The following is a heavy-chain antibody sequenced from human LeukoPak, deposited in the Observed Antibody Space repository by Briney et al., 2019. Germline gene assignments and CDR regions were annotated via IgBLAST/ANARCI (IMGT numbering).Heavy chain of an antibody. Sequence: GGSLRLSCAASGFTFSSYSMNWVRQAPGKGLEWVSYISSSSSTIYYADSVKGRFTISRDNAKNSLYLQMNSLRDEDTAVYYCARAAWVPDYYDSSGEAFDIWGQGTMVTVSS. J-gene: IGHJ3*02. V-gene: IGHV3-48*02. CDR2: ISSSSSTI. D-gene: IGHD3-22*01. CDR3: ARAAWVPDYYDSSGEAFDI. CDR1: GFTFSSYS.